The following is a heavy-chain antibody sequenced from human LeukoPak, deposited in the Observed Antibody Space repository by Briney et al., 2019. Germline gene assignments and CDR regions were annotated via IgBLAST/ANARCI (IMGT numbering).Heavy chain of an antibody. J-gene: IGHJ4*02. CDR3: ARDTSGYHSYFDY. Sequence: PGGSLRLSCAASGFTFSSYAMHWVRQAPGKGLEWVAVISYDGSNKYYADSVKGRFTISRDNSKNTLYLQMNSLRAEDAAVYYCARDTSGYHSYFDYWGQGTLVTVSS. CDR2: ISYDGSNK. CDR1: GFTFSSYA. D-gene: IGHD3-22*01. V-gene: IGHV3-30*04.